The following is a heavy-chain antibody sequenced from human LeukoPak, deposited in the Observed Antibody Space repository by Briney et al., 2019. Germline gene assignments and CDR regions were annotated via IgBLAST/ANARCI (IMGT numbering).Heavy chain of an antibody. Sequence: SETLSLTCTVSGGSIRSGDFYWSWIRQPPGKGLEWIGYIYYSGSTYYNPSLKSRVTISVDTSKNQFSLKLSSVTAADTAVYYCARGLSGYYLGAFDYWGQGTLVTVSS. D-gene: IGHD3-22*01. J-gene: IGHJ4*02. V-gene: IGHV4-30-4*01. CDR1: GGSIRSGDFY. CDR2: IYYSGST. CDR3: ARGLSGYYLGAFDY.